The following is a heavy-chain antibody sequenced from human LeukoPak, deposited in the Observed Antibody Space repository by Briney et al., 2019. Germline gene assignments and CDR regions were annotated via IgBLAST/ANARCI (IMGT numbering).Heavy chain of an antibody. Sequence: GGSLRLSCAASGFIFSFYEMTWVRQPPGKGLEWVSYISSNGSSIYYADSVKGRFTISRDNAKNSLYLQMSSLRAEDTAVYYCARYSSGWYNQDYWGQGTLVSVSS. D-gene: IGHD6-19*01. CDR1: GFIFSFYE. CDR2: ISSNGSSI. J-gene: IGHJ4*02. CDR3: ARYSSGWYNQDY. V-gene: IGHV3-48*03.